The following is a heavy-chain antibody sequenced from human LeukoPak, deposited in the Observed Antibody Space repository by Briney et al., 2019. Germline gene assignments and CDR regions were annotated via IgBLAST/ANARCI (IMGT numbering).Heavy chain of an antibody. Sequence: PGGSLRLSCAASGFTFSRYAMSWVRQAPGKGLEWVSTFGNSAHYADSVKGRFTISRDNSKNTLYLQMNSLRADDTAVYYCARGYDILTGYYFFDYWGQGTLVTVSS. CDR3: ARGYDILTGYYFFDY. J-gene: IGHJ4*02. CDR2: FGNSA. D-gene: IGHD3-9*01. CDR1: GFTFSRYA. V-gene: IGHV3-23*01.